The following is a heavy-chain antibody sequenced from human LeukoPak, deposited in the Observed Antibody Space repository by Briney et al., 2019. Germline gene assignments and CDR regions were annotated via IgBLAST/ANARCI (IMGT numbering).Heavy chain of an antibody. D-gene: IGHD3-22*01. Sequence: GGSLRLSCAASGFTFSGSAMHWVRQASGKGLEWVGRIRSKANSYATAYAASVKGRFTISRDDSKNTAYLQMNSLKTEDTAVYYCTSSGITYYDSQDYWGQGTLVTVSS. CDR3: TSSGITYYDSQDY. CDR1: GFTFSGSA. J-gene: IGHJ4*02. CDR2: IRSKANSYAT. V-gene: IGHV3-73*01.